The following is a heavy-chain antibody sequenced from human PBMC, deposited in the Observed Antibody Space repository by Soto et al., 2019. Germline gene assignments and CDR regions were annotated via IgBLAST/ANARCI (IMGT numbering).Heavy chain of an antibody. V-gene: IGHV3-15*01. Sequence: PGGSLRLSCAASGLSFSNVYMSWVRQAPGKGLEWVGRIKTKADGGTTDYAAPVKGRFTISRDDSRNTLYLQMNSLKTEDTAVYYCTTDLEDNYNYYMFRVYGTDVWGQGTTVTVSS. CDR3: TTDLEDNYNYYMFRVYGTDV. J-gene: IGHJ6*02. CDR1: GLSFSNVY. D-gene: IGHD3-10*02. CDR2: IKTKADGGTT.